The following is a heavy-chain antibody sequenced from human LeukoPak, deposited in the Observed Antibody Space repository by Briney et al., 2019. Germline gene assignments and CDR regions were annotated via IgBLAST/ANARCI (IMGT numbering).Heavy chain of an antibody. D-gene: IGHD3-22*01. Sequence: ASVKLSCKASGYTFISYDINWVRQANGQGLEWMGWMNPNSGNTGYAQKFQGRVTMTRNTSISTAYMELSSLRSEDTAVYYCARGYYYDSSGYLDALDIWGQGTMVTVSS. CDR2: MNPNSGNT. V-gene: IGHV1-8*01. J-gene: IGHJ3*02. CDR3: ARGYYYDSSGYLDALDI. CDR1: GYTFISYD.